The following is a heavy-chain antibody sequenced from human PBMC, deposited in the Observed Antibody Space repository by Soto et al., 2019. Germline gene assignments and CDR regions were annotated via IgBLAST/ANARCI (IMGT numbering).Heavy chain of an antibody. CDR3: VRDPSSVTTRRLDY. J-gene: IGHJ4*02. CDR2: TSYDGSSE. Sequence: PGGSLRLSCVASGFSFSGVAMQWVRQAPGKGLEWVAVTSYDGSSEKYADSVKGRFTISRDNSKNTMYLQMNSLRAEDTAVYYCVRDPSSVTTRRLDYWGQGTLVTVSS. D-gene: IGHD1-1*01. V-gene: IGHV3-30-3*01. CDR1: GFSFSGVA.